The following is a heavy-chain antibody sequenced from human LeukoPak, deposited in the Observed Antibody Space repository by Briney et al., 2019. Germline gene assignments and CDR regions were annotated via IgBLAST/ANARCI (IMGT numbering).Heavy chain of an antibody. CDR2: INHIGST. J-gene: IGHJ4*02. D-gene: IGHD3-10*01. V-gene: IGHV4-34*01. Sequence: SETLSLTCAVYGGSFSGHYWSWIRRSPGKGLEWIGEINHIGSTNYNPSLKSRVTMSVDTSKNQFSLKLTPVTAADTAVYYCAREDYSGSGSHPPDYWGQGTLVTVSS. CDR1: GGSFSGHY. CDR3: AREDYSGSGSHPPDY.